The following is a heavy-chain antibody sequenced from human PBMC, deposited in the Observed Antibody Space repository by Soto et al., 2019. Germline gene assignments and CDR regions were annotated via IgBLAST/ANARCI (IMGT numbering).Heavy chain of an antibody. CDR2: IWYDGSNK. Sequence: PGGSLRLSCAASGFTFSSYGMHWVRQAPGKGLEWVAVIWYDGSNKYYADSVKGRFTISRDNSKSTLYLQMNSLRAEDTAVYYCARGSQGDCGGDCHGPPSYYYYYGMDVWGQGTTVTVSS. D-gene: IGHD2-21*02. CDR3: ARGSQGDCGGDCHGPPSYYYYYGMDV. V-gene: IGHV3-33*01. J-gene: IGHJ6*02. CDR1: GFTFSSYG.